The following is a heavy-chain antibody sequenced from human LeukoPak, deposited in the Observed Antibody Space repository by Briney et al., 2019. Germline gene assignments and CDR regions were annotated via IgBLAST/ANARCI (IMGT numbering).Heavy chain of an antibody. CDR3: TRYNVGFES. V-gene: IGHV1-46*03. CDR1: GYTFSNYN. D-gene: IGHD1-1*01. Sequence: GASVKISCKASGYTFSNYNIHWLRQAPGQGLEWMGIVNPSGDSTNYAQDFQGRVTLTGDTSTSTVYMELSSLRSEDTAVYYCTRYNVGFESWGQGTLVTVSS. J-gene: IGHJ4*02. CDR2: VNPSGDST.